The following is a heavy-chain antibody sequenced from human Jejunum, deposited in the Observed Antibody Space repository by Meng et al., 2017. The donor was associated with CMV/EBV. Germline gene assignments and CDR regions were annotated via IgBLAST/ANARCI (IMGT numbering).Heavy chain of an antibody. CDR1: NW. CDR3: ATDVPLGLQSCSGDSCGNGFDS. Sequence: NWWGWVHQPPGKGLEWIGEIYHSGNTNYNPSLEKRVTMSVDKSNNRFSLRLTSVTAADTAVYFCATDVPLGLQSCSGDSCGNGFDSWGQGILVTVSS. D-gene: IGHD2-15*01. CDR2: IYHSGNT. J-gene: IGHJ4*02. V-gene: IGHV4-4*01.